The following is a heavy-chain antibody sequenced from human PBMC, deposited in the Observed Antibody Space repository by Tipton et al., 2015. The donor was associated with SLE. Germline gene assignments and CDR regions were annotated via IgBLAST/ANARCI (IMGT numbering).Heavy chain of an antibody. J-gene: IGHJ4*02. CDR3: ARGSSADQLLCLRF. CDR2: IMPISGTK. V-gene: IGHV1-69*01. D-gene: IGHD2-2*01. CDR1: GGTVRSYG. Sequence: QLVQSGAEVKEAGSSVKVSCKASGGTVRSYGITWVRQAPGQGLEWMGAIMPISGTKHYAQKFQGRVTITTDESSTTAYMELDSLTSQDTAVYYCARGSSADQLLCLRFWGQGTLVTVSS.